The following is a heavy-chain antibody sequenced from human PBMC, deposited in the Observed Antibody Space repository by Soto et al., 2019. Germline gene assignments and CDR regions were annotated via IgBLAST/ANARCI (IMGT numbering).Heavy chain of an antibody. D-gene: IGHD1-1*01. Sequence: PGESLKISCQGSGYSFTSHWITWVRQTPGKGLEWMGRIDPSDSYTNYSPSFQGRVTISADRSISTAFLQWSSLEASGTAIYYCARRLSGPKEEYNAYYFYGLAVWGQGTTVTVSS. J-gene: IGHJ6*02. CDR1: GYSFTSHW. V-gene: IGHV5-10-1*01. CDR3: ARRLSGPKEEYNAYYFYGLAV. CDR2: IDPSDSYT.